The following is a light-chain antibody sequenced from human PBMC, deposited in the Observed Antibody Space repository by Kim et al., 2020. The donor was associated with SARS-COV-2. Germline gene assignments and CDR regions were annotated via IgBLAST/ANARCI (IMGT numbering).Light chain of an antibody. CDR2: DVT. CDR3: SSYAGRRHWV. V-gene: IGLV2-11*01. J-gene: IGLJ3*02. CDR1: STDVGNYDH. Sequence: GQSGTMYCIGTSTDVGNYDHVSWYQQSPGKALKLMIYDVTKRPSGVPDRFSGSKSGNTASLTISGLQADDEADYYCSSYAGRRHWVFGGGTKLTVL.